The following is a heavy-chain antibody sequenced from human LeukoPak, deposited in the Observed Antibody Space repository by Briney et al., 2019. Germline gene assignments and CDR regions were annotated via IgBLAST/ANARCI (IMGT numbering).Heavy chain of an antibody. J-gene: IGHJ6*03. CDR2: IIPIFGTA. D-gene: IGHD5-18*01. CDR1: GGTFSSYA. Sequence: GASVKVSCKASGGTFSSYAISWVRQAPGQGLEWMGGIIPIFGTANYAQKFQGRVTITTDESTSTAYMELSSLRSEGTAVYYCASSGYSYGYVYYYYYMDVWGKGTTVTVSS. V-gene: IGHV1-69*05. CDR3: ASSGYSYGYVYYYYYMDV.